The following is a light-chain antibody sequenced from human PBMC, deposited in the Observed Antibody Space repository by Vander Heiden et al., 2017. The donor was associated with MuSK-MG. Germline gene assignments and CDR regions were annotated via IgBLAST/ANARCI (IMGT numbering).Light chain of an antibody. CDR1: QGISSY. CDR3: QQDYSYPHT. J-gene: IGKJ1*01. CDR2: AAS. V-gene: IGKV1-8*01. Sequence: AIRMTQSPSSLSASTGDRVTITCRASQGISSYLAWYQQKPGKAPKLLIYAASTLQSGVPSRFSGSGSGTDFTLTISCLQSEDFATYYCQQDYSYPHTFGQGTKVEIK.